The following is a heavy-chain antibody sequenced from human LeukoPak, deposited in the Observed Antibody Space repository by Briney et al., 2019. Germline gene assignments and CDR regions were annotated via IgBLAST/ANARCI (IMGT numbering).Heavy chain of an antibody. Sequence: GGSLRLSCAASGFTFSSYEMNWVRQAPGKGLEWVSYISSSGSTIYYADSVKGRFTISRDNAKNSLYLQMNSLRAEDTAVYYCARVRGYYYDSSGYFADYWGQGTLVTVSS. CDR2: ISSSGSTI. D-gene: IGHD3-22*01. V-gene: IGHV3-48*03. CDR3: ARVRGYYYDSSGYFADY. J-gene: IGHJ4*02. CDR1: GFTFSSYE.